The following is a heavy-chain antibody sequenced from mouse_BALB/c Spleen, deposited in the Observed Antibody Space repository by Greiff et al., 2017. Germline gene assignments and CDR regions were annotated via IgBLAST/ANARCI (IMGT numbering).Heavy chain of an antibody. CDR3: ARNSPSALYAMDY. D-gene: IGHD3-1*01. CDR1: GFSLSRYS. V-gene: IGHV2-6-4*01. J-gene: IGHJ4*01. CDR2: IWGGGST. Sequence: VQGVESGPGLVAPSKSLSITCTVSGFSLSRYSVHWVRQPPGKGLEWLGMIWGGGSTDYNSALKSRLSISKDNSKSQVFLKMNSLQTDDTAMYYCARNSPSALYAMDYWGQGTSVTVSS.